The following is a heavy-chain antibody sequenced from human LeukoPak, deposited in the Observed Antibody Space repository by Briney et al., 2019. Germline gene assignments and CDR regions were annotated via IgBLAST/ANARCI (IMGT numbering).Heavy chain of an antibody. CDR2: ISSDGSYK. D-gene: IGHD3-10*01. Sequence: GRSLRLSCAASGFTFSTYGLHWVRQAPGKGLEWVAVISSDGSYKSYADSVKGRFTISRDNSKNTLYLQMNSLRVEDTAVYYCARRGSTMVRGVIMGPDYWGQGTLVTVSS. J-gene: IGHJ4*02. CDR1: GFTFSTYG. V-gene: IGHV3-30*03. CDR3: ARRGSTMVRGVIMGPDY.